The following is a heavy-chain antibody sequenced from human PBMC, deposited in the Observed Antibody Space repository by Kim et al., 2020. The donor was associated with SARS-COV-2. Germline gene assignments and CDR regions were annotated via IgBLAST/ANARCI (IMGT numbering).Heavy chain of an antibody. J-gene: IGHJ3*02. V-gene: IGHV3-74*01. CDR3: ARYSVSAFDI. Sequence: YADSVKGRFTISRDNAKNTLYLQMNNLRPEDAAVYYCARYSVSAFDIWGQGTMVSVSS. D-gene: IGHD1-26*01.